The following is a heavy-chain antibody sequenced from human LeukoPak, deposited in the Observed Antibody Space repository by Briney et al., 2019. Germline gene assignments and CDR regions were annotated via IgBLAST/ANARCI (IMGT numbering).Heavy chain of an antibody. CDR2: MNPNSGNT. D-gene: IGHD3-22*01. CDR3: ASSPIDSSGYGAFDI. CDR1: GYTFTSHD. J-gene: IGHJ3*02. V-gene: IGHV1-8*01. Sequence: ASVKVSCKASGYTFTSHDINWVRQATGQGLEWMGWMNPNSGNTGYAQKFQGRVTMTRNTSISTAYMELSSLRSEDTAVYYCASSPIDSSGYGAFDIWGQGTMVTVSS.